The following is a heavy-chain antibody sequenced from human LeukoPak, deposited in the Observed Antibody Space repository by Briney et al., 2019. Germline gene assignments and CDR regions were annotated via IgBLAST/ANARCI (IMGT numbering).Heavy chain of an antibody. D-gene: IGHD3-10*01. Sequence: SETLSLTCTASGASISSYSWSWIRQPPGKGLEWIWPIYYSGGTNYNPYLKSRVTILVDTSKKQLSLKLMSVPAADTAVVYCSRGYDGGLVLRWGQGTLVTVCS. V-gene: IGHV4-59*01. CDR2: IYYSGGT. J-gene: IGHJ4*02. CDR1: GASISSYS. CDR3: SRGYDGGLVLR.